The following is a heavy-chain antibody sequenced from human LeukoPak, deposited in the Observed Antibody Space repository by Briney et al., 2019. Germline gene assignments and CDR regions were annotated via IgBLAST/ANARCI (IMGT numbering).Heavy chain of an antibody. D-gene: IGHD6-13*01. CDR2: IYYSGST. CDR3: ARHAAAGGFDP. Sequence: PSETLSLTCTVSGGSISSYYWSWIRQPPGKGLEWIGYIYYSGSTSYNPSLKSRVTISVDTSKNQFSLKLSSVTAADTAVYYCARHAAAGGFDPWGQGTLVTVSS. CDR1: GGSISSYY. J-gene: IGHJ5*02. V-gene: IGHV4-59*08.